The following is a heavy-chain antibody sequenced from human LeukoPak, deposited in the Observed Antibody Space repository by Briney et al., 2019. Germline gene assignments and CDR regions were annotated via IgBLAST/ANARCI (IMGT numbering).Heavy chain of an antibody. CDR3: ARLARATLTYYYDSSGYYHDY. CDR1: GYSISSGYY. D-gene: IGHD3-22*01. V-gene: IGHV4-38-2*02. CDR2: IYHSGST. J-gene: IGHJ4*02. Sequence: SETLSLTCTVSGYSISSGYYWGWIRQPPGKGLEWIGSIYHSGSTYYNPSLKSRVTISVDTSKNQFSLKLSSVTAADTAVYYCARLARATLTYYYDSSGYYHDYWGQGTLVTVSS.